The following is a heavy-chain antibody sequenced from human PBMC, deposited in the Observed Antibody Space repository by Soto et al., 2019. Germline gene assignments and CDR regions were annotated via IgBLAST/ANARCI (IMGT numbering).Heavy chain of an antibody. CDR2: ISGSGSTI. J-gene: IGHJ4*02. CDR1: GFIFSDYY. Sequence: GGSLRLSCEASGFIFSDYYTSWIRQAPGKGLEWVSYISGSGSTIYIADSVKGRFTISRDNAKNSLYLQMHSLRAEDTAVYYCARDEPSTGLWGQGTLVTVSS. D-gene: IGHD2-8*02. CDR3: ARDEPSTGL. V-gene: IGHV3-11*01.